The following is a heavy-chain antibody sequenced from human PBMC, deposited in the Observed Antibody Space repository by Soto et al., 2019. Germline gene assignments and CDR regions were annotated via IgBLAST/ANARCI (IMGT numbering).Heavy chain of an antibody. CDR1: GDSVTRANAY. Sequence: QVRLQESGPGLVKPSETLSLTCSVSGDSVTRANAYWIWLRQAPGKGLEWIGYLYNSGSTNYKPSVRSRVSSSLDTSKNQLSVNLTSVTTADSAIYYCAKLQPPGWIDAWGHGTLVAVS. CDR3: AKLQPPGWIDA. D-gene: IGHD4-4*01. V-gene: IGHV4-61*01. J-gene: IGHJ5*01. CDR2: LYNSGST.